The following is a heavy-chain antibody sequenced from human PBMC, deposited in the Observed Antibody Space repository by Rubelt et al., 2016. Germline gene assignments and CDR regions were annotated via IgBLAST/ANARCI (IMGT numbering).Heavy chain of an antibody. CDR3: ARDNFGGDVGFDF. V-gene: IGHV1-46*01. CDR2: VNPLGGST. CDR1: GYAFISYY. D-gene: IGHD2-21*01. Sequence: QAQLVQSGAEVKKPGASVTVSCTASGYAFISYYIHWVRQAPGQGLEWVGFVNPLGGSTTYAQKFQGRVTLTLDTSKSTVFMERSSLRSEDTALYYCARDNFGGDVGFDFWGQGTLVTVSS. J-gene: IGHJ4*02.